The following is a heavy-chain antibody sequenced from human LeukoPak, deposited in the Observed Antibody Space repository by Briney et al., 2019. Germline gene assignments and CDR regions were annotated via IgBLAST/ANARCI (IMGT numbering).Heavy chain of an antibody. J-gene: IGHJ4*02. CDR2: ISGSGGST. V-gene: IGHV3-23*01. D-gene: IGHD6-6*01. Sequence: GGFLRLSCAASGFTFSSYAMSWVRQAPGKGLEWVSAISGSGGSTYYADSVKGRFTISRDNSKNTLYLQMNSLRAEDTAVYYCAKDRGVTVAARPPHDYWGQGTLVTVSS. CDR1: GFTFSSYA. CDR3: AKDRGVTVAARPPHDY.